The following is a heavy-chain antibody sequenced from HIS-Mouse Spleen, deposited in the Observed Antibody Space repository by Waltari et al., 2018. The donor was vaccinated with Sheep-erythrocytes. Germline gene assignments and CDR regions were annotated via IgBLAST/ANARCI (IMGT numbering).Heavy chain of an antibody. D-gene: IGHD1-26*01. CDR1: GFTFSSYG. Sequence: QVQLVESGGGVVQPGRSLRLSCAASGFTFSSYGMHWVRQAPGKGLEWVAVISYDGSNKYYADSVKGRFTISRDNSKNTLYLQMNSLRAEDTAVYYCAKDRKYSGSYLVAFDIWGQGTMVTVSS. CDR3: AKDRKYSGSYLVAFDI. V-gene: IGHV3-30*18. J-gene: IGHJ3*02. CDR2: ISYDGSNK.